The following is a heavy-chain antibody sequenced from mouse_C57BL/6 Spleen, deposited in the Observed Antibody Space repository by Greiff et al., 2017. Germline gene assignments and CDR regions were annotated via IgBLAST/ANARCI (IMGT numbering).Heavy chain of an antibody. CDR2: IDPSDSDT. V-gene: IGHV1-52*01. J-gene: IGHJ4*01. CDR3: ARGAMDY. CDR1: GYTFTSYW. Sequence: QVQLQQPGAELVRPGSSVKLSCKASGYTFTSYWMHWVKQRPIRGLEWIGNIDPSDSDTHYNQKFKDKATLTVDKSSSTAYMQLSSLTSEDSAVYYCARGAMDYWGQGTSVTVSS.